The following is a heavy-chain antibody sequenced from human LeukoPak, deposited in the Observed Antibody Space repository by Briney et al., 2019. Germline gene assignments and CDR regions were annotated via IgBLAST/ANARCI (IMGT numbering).Heavy chain of an antibody. Sequence: ASVKVSCKTSAYTFTDYYMQWVRQAPGQGLEWMGWINPSDGDTKSARKFQGRVTMTRDTSISTAYLELSRLTSDDTAIYYCARDCSGADCYSGNAFDIWGQGTMVTVSS. CDR1: AYTFTDYY. CDR2: INPSDGDT. V-gene: IGHV1-2*02. D-gene: IGHD2-15*01. CDR3: ARDCSGADCYSGNAFDI. J-gene: IGHJ3*02.